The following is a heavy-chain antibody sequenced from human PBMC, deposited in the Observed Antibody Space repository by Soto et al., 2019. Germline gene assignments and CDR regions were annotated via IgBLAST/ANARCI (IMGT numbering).Heavy chain of an antibody. CDR1: GFTFSGSA. Sequence: PGGSLRLSCAASGFTFSGSAMHWVRQASGKGLEWVGRIRSKANSYATAYAVSVKGRFTISRDDSRNTAYLQMNSLKTEDTAVYYCARGVYDFWNGHPKRLDYWGQGTVVTVSS. D-gene: IGHD3-3*01. CDR2: IRSKANSYAT. CDR3: ARGVYDFWNGHPKRLDY. V-gene: IGHV3-73*01. J-gene: IGHJ4*02.